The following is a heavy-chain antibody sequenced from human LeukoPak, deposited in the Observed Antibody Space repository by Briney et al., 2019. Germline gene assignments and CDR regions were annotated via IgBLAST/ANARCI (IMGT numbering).Heavy chain of an antibody. J-gene: IGHJ5*02. CDR2: IYYSGST. D-gene: IGHD6-13*01. CDR3: ARRDSSSWYNWFDP. Sequence: SSETLSLTCAVYGGSFSGYYWSWIRQPPGKGLEWIGSIYYSGSTYYNPSLKSRVTISVDTSKNQFSLKLSSVTAADTAVYYCARRDSSSWYNWFDPWGQGTLVTVSS. CDR1: GGSFSGYY. V-gene: IGHV4-34*01.